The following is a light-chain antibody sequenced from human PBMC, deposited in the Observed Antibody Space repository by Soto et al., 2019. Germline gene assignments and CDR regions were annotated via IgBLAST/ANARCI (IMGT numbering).Light chain of an antibody. CDR3: QQYGSSPLT. CDR1: QNVSSSY. V-gene: IGKV3-20*01. J-gene: IGKJ4*01. Sequence: EIVLTQSPGTLSLSPEERATISCRASQNVSSSYLAWYQQKPGQAPRLLIYGASSRATGVPDRFSGSGSGTDFTLTISRLEPEDFAVYYCQQYGSSPLTFGGGTKVDIK. CDR2: GAS.